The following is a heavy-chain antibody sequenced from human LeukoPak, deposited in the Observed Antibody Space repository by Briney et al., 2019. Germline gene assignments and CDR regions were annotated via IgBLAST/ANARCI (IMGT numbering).Heavy chain of an antibody. V-gene: IGHV3-74*01. Sequence: GGSLRLSCAASGFTFSNYCMHWVRHIPGKGLVWVSRICPDGTVTNYADSVKGRFTISRDNAKNMVFLQMNSLRADDTAVYYCVRDFRSADYWGQGILVTVSS. CDR3: VRDFRSADY. CDR1: GFTFSNYC. J-gene: IGHJ4*02. CDR2: ICPDGTVT.